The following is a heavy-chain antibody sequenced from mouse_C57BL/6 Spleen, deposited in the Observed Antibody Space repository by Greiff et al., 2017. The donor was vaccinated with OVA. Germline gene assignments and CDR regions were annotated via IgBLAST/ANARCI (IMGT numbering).Heavy chain of an antibody. V-gene: IGHV1-26*01. D-gene: IGHD1-1*01. Sequence: VQLQQSGPELVKPGASVKISCKASGYTFTDYYMNWVKQSHGKSLEWIGDINPNNGGTSYNQKFKGKATLTVDKSSSTAYMELRSLTSEDSAVYYCARGDYYGSSYCGYFDYWGQGTTLTVSS. J-gene: IGHJ2*01. CDR2: INPNNGGT. CDR3: ARGDYYGSSYCGYFDY. CDR1: GYTFTDYY.